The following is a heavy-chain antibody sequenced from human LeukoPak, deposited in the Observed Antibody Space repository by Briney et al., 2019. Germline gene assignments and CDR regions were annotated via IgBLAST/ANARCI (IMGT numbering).Heavy chain of an antibody. CDR2: NYWDDDK. J-gene: IGHJ4*02. CDR3: AHRRDGYNWNY. CDR1: GFSLSTSGVG. D-gene: IGHD5-24*01. Sequence: GPTLVHPTPPLTLTCTFSGFSLSTSGVGVGWIRQPPGKALEWLALNYWDDDKRYSPSLKSRLTITKDTSRNQVVLTMTNMDPVDTASYYCAHRRDGYNWNYWGQGTLVTVSS. V-gene: IGHV2-5*02.